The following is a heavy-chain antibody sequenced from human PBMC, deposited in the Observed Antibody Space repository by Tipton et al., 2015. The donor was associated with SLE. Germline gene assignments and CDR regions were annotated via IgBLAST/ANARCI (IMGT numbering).Heavy chain of an antibody. V-gene: IGHV3-23*01. J-gene: IGHJ4*02. Sequence: SLRLSYAASGFTFRTYAMAWVRQSPGKGLEWVSLISGGGGSTHYADSVRGRFTISRDNSKNTLSLQLNTLRADDTAIYYCAKDRYCGGGTCFASYFDLWGQGTPVTVSS. CDR1: GFTFRTYA. D-gene: IGHD2-21*01. CDR2: ISGGGGST. CDR3: AKDRYCGGGTCFASYFDL.